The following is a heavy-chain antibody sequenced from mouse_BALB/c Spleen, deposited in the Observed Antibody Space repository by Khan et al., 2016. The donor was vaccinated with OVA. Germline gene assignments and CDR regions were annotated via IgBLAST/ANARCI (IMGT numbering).Heavy chain of an antibody. CDR2: IFPGTGTT. CDR3: ARGYFGNYEFAY. Sequence: QVQLKESGAELVKPGASVKLSCKTSGYTFTNYWIQWIKQRPGQGLGWIGQIFPGTGTTSYNEIFKAKAPLTIDTSSSPAYMQLTSLTSEDSAVYCCARGYFGNYEFAYWGQGTLVTVAP. CDR1: GYTFTNYW. V-gene: IGHV1S132*01. J-gene: IGHJ3*01. D-gene: IGHD2-1*01.